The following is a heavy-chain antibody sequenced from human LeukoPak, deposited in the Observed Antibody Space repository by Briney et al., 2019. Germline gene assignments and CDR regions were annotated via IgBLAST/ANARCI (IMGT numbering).Heavy chain of an antibody. CDR3: ARGNGLSSGWYEFDF. CDR1: GFTFSSYA. D-gene: IGHD6-19*01. CDR2: ISFDGSNK. J-gene: IGHJ4*02. Sequence: GGSLRLSCAASGFTFSSYAIHWVRQAPGKGLEWVSLISFDGSNKYYADSVKGRFAISRDNSKNTLYLQMNSLRPEDTAVYYCARGNGLSSGWYEFDFWDQGTLVTVSS. V-gene: IGHV3-30*09.